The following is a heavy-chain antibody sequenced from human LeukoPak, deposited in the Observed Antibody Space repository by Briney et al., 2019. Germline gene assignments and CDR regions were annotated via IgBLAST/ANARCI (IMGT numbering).Heavy chain of an antibody. J-gene: IGHJ6*03. CDR2: IYSGGST. CDR1: GFTFSSYW. D-gene: IGHD3-22*01. CDR3: ARVRVDYYDSSGYYSVWYYYYMDV. Sequence: GGSLRLSCAASGFTFSSYWMHWVRQAPGKGLEWVSVIYSGGSTYYADSVKGRFTISRDNSKNTLYLQMNSLRAEDTAVYYCARVRVDYYDSSGYYSVWYYYYMDVWGKGTTVTISS. V-gene: IGHV3-66*01.